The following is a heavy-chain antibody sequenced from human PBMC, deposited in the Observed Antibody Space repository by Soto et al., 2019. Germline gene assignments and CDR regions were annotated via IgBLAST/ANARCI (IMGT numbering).Heavy chain of an antibody. Sequence: QVQLQESGPGLVKPSETLSLTCTVSGGSISSYYWSWIRQPPGKGLEWLGYIYYSGRTNYNPSLKSRVTIAVDTSKNQFSMKLSSVTAADTAVYYCARTRQKYGSGYDPYPYYFDYWGQGTPVTVSS. V-gene: IGHV4-59*08. J-gene: IGHJ4*02. D-gene: IGHD5-12*01. CDR2: IYYSGRT. CDR3: ARTRQKYGSGYDPYPYYFDY. CDR1: GGSISSYY.